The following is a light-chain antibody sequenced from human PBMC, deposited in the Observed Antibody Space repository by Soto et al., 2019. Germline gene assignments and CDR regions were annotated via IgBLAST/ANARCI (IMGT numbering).Light chain of an antibody. J-gene: IGLJ1*01. Sequence: QSVLTQSPSVSGAPGQMVTISCTGSSSNIGADSDVHWYQQLPGTAPKLLIYSNTNRPSGVPGRFSGSRSGTSASLAITGRQAEDEGDYYCQSYDSRLSAYVFGTGTKLTVL. V-gene: IGLV1-40*01. CDR2: SNT. CDR1: SSNIGADSD. CDR3: QSYDSRLSAYV.